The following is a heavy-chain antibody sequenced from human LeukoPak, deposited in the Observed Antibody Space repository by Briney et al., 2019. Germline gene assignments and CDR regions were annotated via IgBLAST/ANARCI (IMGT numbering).Heavy chain of an antibody. J-gene: IGHJ4*02. CDR1: GFTFSGSR. CDR2: INPDGNEQ. CDR3: ARAGVGVTILDY. D-gene: IGHD3-10*01. Sequence: QRGGSLRLSCAASGFTFSGSRMTWVRQTPGKGPELVAHINPDGNEQFYMDPVKGRFSITRDNAANSVYLQMNSLRVEDTALYYCARAGVGVTILDYWGQGTLVTVSS. V-gene: IGHV3-7*01.